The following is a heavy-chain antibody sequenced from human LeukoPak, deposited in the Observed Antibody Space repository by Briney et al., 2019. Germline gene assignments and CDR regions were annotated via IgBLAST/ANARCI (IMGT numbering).Heavy chain of an antibody. J-gene: IGHJ6*02. D-gene: IGHD3-10*01. CDR1: GGSISSSSYY. Sequence: SETLSLTCTVSGGSISSSSYYWGWIRQPPGKGLEWIGSIYHSGSTYYNPSLKSRVTISVDTSKNQFSLKLSSVTAADTAVYYCARDTGEVRGVILYYYGMDVWGQGTTVTVSS. V-gene: IGHV4-39*07. CDR3: ARDTGEVRGVILYYYGMDV. CDR2: IYHSGST.